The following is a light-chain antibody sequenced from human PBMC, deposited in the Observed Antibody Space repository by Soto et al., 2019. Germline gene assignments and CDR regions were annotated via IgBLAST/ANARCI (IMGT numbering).Light chain of an antibody. Sequence: ELVLTHCPWTRAVPPLYGATRACRSSQSAYSSYLSWYHQKPGQAPRLLIYGASNRATGIPDRFSVSGSGTDFTLTISGLEPEDFAVYYCHQYVSSSTFGQRTKVDIK. J-gene: IGKJ1*01. CDR2: GAS. CDR1: QSAYSSY. CDR3: HQYVSSST. V-gene: IGKV3-20*01.